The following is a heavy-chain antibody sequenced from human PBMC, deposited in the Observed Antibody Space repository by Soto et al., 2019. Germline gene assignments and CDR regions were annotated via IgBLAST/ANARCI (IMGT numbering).Heavy chain of an antibody. CDR2: IRSKAYGGTT. CDR3: KRDIRITGTNNGRHV. Sequence: QPGWSLRLSCTASGFTFCDYAMSWFRQAPGKGLEWVGFIRSKAYGGTTEYAASVKGRFTISRDDSKSIAYLQMNSLKTEDTAVHDWKRDIRITGTNNGRHVWGQGTTVT. CDR1: GFTFCDYA. J-gene: IGHJ6*02. D-gene: IGHD1-20*01. V-gene: IGHV3-49*03.